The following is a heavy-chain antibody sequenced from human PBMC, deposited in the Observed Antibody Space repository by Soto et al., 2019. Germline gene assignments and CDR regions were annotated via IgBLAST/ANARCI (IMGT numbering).Heavy chain of an antibody. CDR1: GFTFSSYA. CDR3: AKSSKASRPSIKAGIDY. CDR2: ISGSGGST. D-gene: IGHD6-13*01. J-gene: IGHJ4*02. Sequence: GGSLRLSCAASGFTFSSYAMSWVRQAPGKGLEWVSAISGSGGSTYYADSVKGRFTISRDNSKNTLYLQMNSLRAEDTAVYYCAKSSKASRPSIKAGIDYWGQGTLVTVSS. V-gene: IGHV3-23*01.